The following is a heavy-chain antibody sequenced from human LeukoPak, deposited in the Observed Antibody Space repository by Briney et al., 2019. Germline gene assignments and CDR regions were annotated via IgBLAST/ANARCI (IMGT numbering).Heavy chain of an antibody. CDR1: GGSISSYY. J-gene: IGHJ4*02. CDR3: AKSDAEWELPFDY. D-gene: IGHD1-26*01. V-gene: IGHV4-59*01. Sequence: SETLSLTCTVSGGSISSYYWSWIRQPPGKGLEWIGYIYYSGSTNYNPSLKSRVTISVDTSKNQFSLKLSSVTAADTAVYYCAKSDAEWELPFDYWGQGTLVTVSS. CDR2: IYYSGST.